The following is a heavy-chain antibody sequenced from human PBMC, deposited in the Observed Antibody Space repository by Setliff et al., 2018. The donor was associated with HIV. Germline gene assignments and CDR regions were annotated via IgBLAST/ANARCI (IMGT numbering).Heavy chain of an antibody. CDR1: GGSISSYY. CDR3: AREREAWSAYDS. D-gene: IGHD3-3*01. Sequence: SETLSLTCTVSGGSISSYYWSWIRQPPGKGLEWIGHIYTSGNSRYTNYNSSLESRVAISLDTSSNQFSLKLSSVTAADTAVYHGAREREAWSAYDSWGQGTLVTVSS. CDR2: IYTSGNSRYT. J-gene: IGHJ5*02. V-gene: IGHV4-4*08.